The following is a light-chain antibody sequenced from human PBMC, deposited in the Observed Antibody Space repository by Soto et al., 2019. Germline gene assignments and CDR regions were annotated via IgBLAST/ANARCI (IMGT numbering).Light chain of an antibody. CDR3: QQYYSYPRT. J-gene: IGKJ1*01. CDR1: QGISSY. Sequence: AIRITQSPSSLSASTGDRVTITCRASQGISSYLAWYQQKPGKAPELLIYAASTLQSGVPSRFSGRGSGTDFTLTISCLQSEDCATYYCQQYYSYPRTFGQGTKVEIK. V-gene: IGKV1-8*01. CDR2: AAS.